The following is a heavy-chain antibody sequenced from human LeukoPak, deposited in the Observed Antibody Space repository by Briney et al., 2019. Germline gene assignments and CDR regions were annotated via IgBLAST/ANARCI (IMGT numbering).Heavy chain of an antibody. Sequence: PSETLSLTCTVSGASMRSYYWSWIRQPPGKGLEWIGYVYTTGSSNYNPSLKSRVTISVDTSKRQVYLKLNSVSAADTAVYYCARYDERGDSYGFFEYWGQGILATVSS. J-gene: IGHJ4*02. D-gene: IGHD5-18*01. CDR3: ARYDERGDSYGFFEY. CDR2: VYTTGSS. V-gene: IGHV4-4*09. CDR1: GASMRSYY.